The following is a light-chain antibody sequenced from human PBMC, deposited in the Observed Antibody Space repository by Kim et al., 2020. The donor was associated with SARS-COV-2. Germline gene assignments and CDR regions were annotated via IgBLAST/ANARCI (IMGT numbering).Light chain of an antibody. Sequence: QSVLTQPPSVSGAPGQRVTISCTGSSSNIGAGYDVHWYQQLPGAAPNLLIYDNTNRPSGVPDRFSGSNSGTSASLAITGLQAEDEADYYCQSYDSSLSGFYVFGSGTRSPS. V-gene: IGLV1-40*01. CDR2: DNT. J-gene: IGLJ1*01. CDR1: SSNIGAGYD. CDR3: QSYDSSLSGFYV.